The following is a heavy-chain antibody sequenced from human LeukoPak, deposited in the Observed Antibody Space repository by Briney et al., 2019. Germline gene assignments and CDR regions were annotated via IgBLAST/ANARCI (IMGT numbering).Heavy chain of an antibody. D-gene: IGHD1-26*01. V-gene: IGHV3-33*01. CDR1: GFTFSIYG. J-gene: IGHJ4*02. CDR3: ARASESYDY. CDR2: IWNDGSIR. Sequence: GRSLRPSCAASGFTFSIYGLHWVRQAPGKGLEWVAVIWNDGSIRYYADSVKGRFTISRDNSKNTLYLQMNNLRAEDTAVYYCARASESYDYWGQGTLVTVSS.